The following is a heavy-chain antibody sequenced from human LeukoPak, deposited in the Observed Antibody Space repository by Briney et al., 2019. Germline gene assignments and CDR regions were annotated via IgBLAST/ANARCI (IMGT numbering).Heavy chain of an antibody. D-gene: IGHD3-22*01. Sequence: PGGSLRLSCAASGFTLSNYWMSWIRQAPGEGLKWAAHINEDGSNKYYVDSVKGRFTISRDNAKDSLYLQMDSLRAEDTAVYYCVSWAGKYYETSDFSLAPSNSWGQGTLVTVSS. J-gene: IGHJ4*02. CDR1: GFTLSNYW. V-gene: IGHV3-7*01. CDR3: VSWAGKYYETSDFSLAPSNS. CDR2: INEDGSNK.